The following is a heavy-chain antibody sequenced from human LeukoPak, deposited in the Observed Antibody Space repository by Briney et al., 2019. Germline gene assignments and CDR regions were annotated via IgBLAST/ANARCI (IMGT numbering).Heavy chain of an antibody. CDR3: ARYDFWSGYYSNFDH. CDR2: IKQDGSEK. CDR1: GFTFSSYW. J-gene: IGHJ4*02. D-gene: IGHD3-3*01. V-gene: IGHV3-7*01. Sequence: PGGSLRLSCAASGFTFSSYWMSWVRQAPGKGLEGVANIKQDGSEKYCVDSVKGRFTISRDNAKNSLYLQMNSLRAEDTAVYFCARYDFWSGYYSNFDHWGQGTLVTVSS.